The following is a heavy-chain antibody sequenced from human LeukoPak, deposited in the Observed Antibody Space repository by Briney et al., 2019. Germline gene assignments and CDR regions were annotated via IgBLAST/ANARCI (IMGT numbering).Heavy chain of an antibody. D-gene: IGHD4-23*01. V-gene: IGHV3-15*01. CDR3: TTEFGGQGY. Sequence: KPGGSIRLSCAVSGFTFSNVWTSWVRQAPGKGLEWVGRIKTKTEGGTRDYAAPVKGRFSISGDDSKNTLYLQMSSLKTEDTAVYYCTTEFGGQGYWGQGTLVTVSA. J-gene: IGHJ4*02. CDR1: GFTFSNVW. CDR2: IKTKTEGGTR.